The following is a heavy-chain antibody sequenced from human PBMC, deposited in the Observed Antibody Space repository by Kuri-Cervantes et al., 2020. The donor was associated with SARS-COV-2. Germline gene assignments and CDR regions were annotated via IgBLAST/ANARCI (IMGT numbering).Heavy chain of an antibody. CDR2: IKQDGSEK. Sequence: GESLKIFCAASGFTFSSYWMTWVRQAPGKGLEWVANIKQDGSEKYYVDSVKGRFTISRDNAKNSLYLQMNSLRAEDTAVYYCAVDALNYYYYGMDVWGQGTTVTVSS. V-gene: IGHV3-7*01. J-gene: IGHJ6*02. CDR1: GFTFSSYW. CDR3: AVDALNYYYYGMDV.